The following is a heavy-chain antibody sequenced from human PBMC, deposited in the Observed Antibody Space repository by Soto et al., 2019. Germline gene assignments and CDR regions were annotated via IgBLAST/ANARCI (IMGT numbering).Heavy chain of an antibody. CDR3: TTEVVGVVRRGYY. J-gene: IGHJ4*02. CDR2: IKSKSDGGKA. CDR1: GFTFSNAW. D-gene: IGHD3-3*01. Sequence: GGSLRLSCAASGFTFSNAWMSWVRQAPGKGLELGGRIKSKSDGGKADYVAPVKGRFTISRDDSKNTLYLKMNSVKTEDTAGYYCTTEVVGVVRRGYYWGQGTLVTVSS. V-gene: IGHV3-15*01.